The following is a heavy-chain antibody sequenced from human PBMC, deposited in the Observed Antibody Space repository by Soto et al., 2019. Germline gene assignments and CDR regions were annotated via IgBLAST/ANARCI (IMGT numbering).Heavy chain of an antibody. CDR3: VKNSGWFNT. V-gene: IGHV3-23*01. D-gene: IGHD3-10*01. CDR1: GFTFGTTD. CDR2: IDGSGGIT. J-gene: IGHJ5*02. Sequence: GGSLRLSCAASGFTFGTTDMSWVRQAPGEGLEWVSTIDGSGGITYYADSVKGRFTISRDNSRNTVYLQMNSLRGDDTAMYYCVKNSGWFNTWGQGALVTVYS.